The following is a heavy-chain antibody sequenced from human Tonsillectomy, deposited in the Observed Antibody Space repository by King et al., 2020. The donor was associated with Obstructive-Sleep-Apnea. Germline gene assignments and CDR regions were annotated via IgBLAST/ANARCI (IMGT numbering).Heavy chain of an antibody. V-gene: IGHV3-20*01. D-gene: IGHD1/OR15-1a*01. CDR1: GFTFDDYG. CDR2: INWNGGMP. Sequence: QLVQSGGGVVRPGGSLRLSCAAAGFTFDDYGMSWVRQAPGKGLEWVSGINWNGGMPGYADSVKGRFTISRDNAQNSLSLQMNSLRAEDTALYHCARDGGNTPNYYGMDVWGQGTTVTVSS. CDR3: ARDGGNTPNYYGMDV. J-gene: IGHJ6*02.